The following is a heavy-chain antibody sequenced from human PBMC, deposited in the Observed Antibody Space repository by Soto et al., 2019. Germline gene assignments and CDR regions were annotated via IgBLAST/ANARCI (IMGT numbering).Heavy chain of an antibody. CDR2: IYYSGST. CDR3: ARRVSWYSSSWYGGDWFDP. D-gene: IGHD6-13*01. V-gene: IGHV4-30-4*01. J-gene: IGHJ5*02. CDR1: GGSISSGDYY. Sequence: SETLSLTCTVSGGSISSGDYYWSWIRQPPGKGLEWIGYIYYSGSTYYNPSLKSRVTISVDTSKNQFSLKLSSVTAADTAVYYCARRVSWYSSSWYGGDWFDPRGQGTLVTVS.